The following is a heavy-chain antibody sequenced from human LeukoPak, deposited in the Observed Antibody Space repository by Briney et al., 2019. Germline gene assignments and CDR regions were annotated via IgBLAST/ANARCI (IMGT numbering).Heavy chain of an antibody. J-gene: IGHJ3*02. D-gene: IGHD3-10*01. V-gene: IGHV6-1*01. Sequence: SQTLSLTCAISGDSVSSNSAAWNRIRQSPSRGLEWLGRTKYRSRWYNDYAVSVKSRITINSDISKNQFSLQLNSVNPEDTAVYYCARNYGSGSSDAFDIWGQGAMVSDSS. CDR2: TKYRSRWYN. CDR1: GDSVSSNSAA. CDR3: ARNYGSGSSDAFDI.